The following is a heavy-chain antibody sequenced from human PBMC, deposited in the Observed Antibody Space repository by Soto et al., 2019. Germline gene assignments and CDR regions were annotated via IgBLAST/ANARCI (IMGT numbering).Heavy chain of an antibody. Sequence: PGGSLRLSCAASGFTFSSYAMSWVRQAPGKGLEWVSLVSGSGGSTYYADSVKGRFTISRDNSKNTLDLQMNSLRAEDTAVYYCAKDPTSYYDFWSGPFDIWGQGTMVTVSS. CDR3: AKDPTSYYDFWSGPFDI. V-gene: IGHV3-23*01. D-gene: IGHD3-3*01. J-gene: IGHJ3*02. CDR1: GFTFSSYA. CDR2: VSGSGGST.